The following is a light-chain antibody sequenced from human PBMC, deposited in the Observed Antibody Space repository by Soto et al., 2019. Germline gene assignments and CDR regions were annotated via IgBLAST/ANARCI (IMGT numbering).Light chain of an antibody. V-gene: IGLV2-14*03. CDR2: DVS. CDR1: SSDVGIYNF. CDR3: SSYTSSSTLYV. Sequence: QSALTQPASVSGSPGQSITISCTGTSSDVGIYNFVSWYQHHPGKAPKLMIYDVSNRPSGVSDRFSGSKSGNTASLTISGLQADDEADYYCSSYTSSSTLYVFGTGTKVTVL. J-gene: IGLJ1*01.